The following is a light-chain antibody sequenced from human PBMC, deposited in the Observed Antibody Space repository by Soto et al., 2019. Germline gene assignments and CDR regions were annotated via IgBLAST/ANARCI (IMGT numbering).Light chain of an antibody. CDR1: QSIHTS. Sequence: VLTQSPATLSLSPGERATLSCRASQSIHTSLAWYQQKSGKPPRLVIYDSTLRANGVPDRFGGSRSGTDFTLTISRLEPEDFAMYYCQQYGSSPWTFGQGTKVDIK. V-gene: IGKV3-20*01. CDR2: DST. CDR3: QQYGSSPWT. J-gene: IGKJ1*01.